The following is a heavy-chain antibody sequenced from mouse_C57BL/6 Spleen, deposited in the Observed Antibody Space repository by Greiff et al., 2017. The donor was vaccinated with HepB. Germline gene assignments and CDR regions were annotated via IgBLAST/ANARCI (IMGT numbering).Heavy chain of an antibody. CDR2: IYPGSGST. J-gene: IGHJ3*01. CDR3: ARWYDYDEAWFAY. Sequence: QVQLQQPGAELVKPGASVKMSCKASGYTFTSYWITWVKQRPGQGLEWIGDIYPGSGSTNYNEKFKSNATLTVDTSSSTAYMQLSSLTSEDSAVYYCARWYDYDEAWFAYWGQGTLVTVSA. V-gene: IGHV1-55*01. CDR1: GYTFTSYW. D-gene: IGHD2-4*01.